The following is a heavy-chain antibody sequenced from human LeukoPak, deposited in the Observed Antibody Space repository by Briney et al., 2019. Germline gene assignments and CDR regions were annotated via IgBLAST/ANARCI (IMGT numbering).Heavy chain of an antibody. CDR1: GFTFSSYA. V-gene: IGHV3-30*04. D-gene: IGHD3-9*01. Sequence: GRSLRLSCAASGFTFSSYAMHWVRQAPGKGLEWVAVISYDGSNKYYADSVKGRFTISRDNSKNTLYLQMNSLRAEDTAVYYCARAPKPNYDILTGYYVEGKHLDYWGQGTLVTVSS. CDR3: ARAPKPNYDILTGYYVEGKHLDY. CDR2: ISYDGSNK. J-gene: IGHJ4*02.